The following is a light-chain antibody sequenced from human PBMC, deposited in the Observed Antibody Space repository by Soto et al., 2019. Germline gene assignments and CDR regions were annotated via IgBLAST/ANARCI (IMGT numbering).Light chain of an antibody. CDR3: QQYNSYSIT. V-gene: IGKV1-5*01. Sequence: DIQMTQSPSTLSASLGDRVTITCRASQSISSWLAWYQQKPGKAPKLLIYDASSLESGAPSRFSGSGSGTEFTLTISSLQPDDFATYYCQQYNSYSITFGQGTRLEIK. CDR1: QSISSW. CDR2: DAS. J-gene: IGKJ5*01.